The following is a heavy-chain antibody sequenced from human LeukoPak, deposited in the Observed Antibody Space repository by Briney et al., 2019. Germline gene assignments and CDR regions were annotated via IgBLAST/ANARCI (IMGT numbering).Heavy chain of an antibody. CDR2: IIPIFGTA. CDR3: ARPSDGSGYCSSTSCIGAFDI. CDR1: GGTFSSYA. V-gene: IGHV1-69*05. D-gene: IGHD2-2*01. J-gene: IGHJ3*02. Sequence: ASVKVSCKASGGTFSSYAISWVRQAPGQGLEWMGGIIPIFGTANYAQKFQGRVTITTDESTSTAYMELSSLRSEDTAVYYCARPSDGSGYCSSTSCIGAFDIWGQGTMVTVSS.